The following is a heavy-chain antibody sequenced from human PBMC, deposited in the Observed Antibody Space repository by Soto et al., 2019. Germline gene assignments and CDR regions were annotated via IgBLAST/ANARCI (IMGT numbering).Heavy chain of an antibody. CDR3: TRGVTSGSFPPFDL. J-gene: IGHJ4*02. CDR2: INTHNGNT. D-gene: IGHD1-26*01. V-gene: IGHV1-18*01. CDR1: GYTFTTYG. Sequence: ASVKVSCKASGYTFTTYGISWVRQAPGQGLEWLGWINTHNGNTNYAQNLQGRVIMTADTSTSTAYMELSSLRSDDTAIYYCTRGVTSGSFPPFDLWGQGTLVTVSS.